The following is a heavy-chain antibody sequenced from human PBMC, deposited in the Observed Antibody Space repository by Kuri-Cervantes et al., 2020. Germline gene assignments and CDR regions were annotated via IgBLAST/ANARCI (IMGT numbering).Heavy chain of an antibody. CDR1: GYTFSNYT. V-gene: IGHV1-18*01. CDR3: ARGRVPAAMYWFDP. D-gene: IGHD2-2*01. CDR2: ISAYNGDT. J-gene: IGHJ5*02. Sequence: ASVKVSCKASGYTFSNYTISWVRQAPGQGLEWMGWISAYNGDTNYARKLQGRVTMTTDTSTSTAYMELRSLRSDDTAVYYCARGRVPAAMYWFDPWGQGTLVTVSS.